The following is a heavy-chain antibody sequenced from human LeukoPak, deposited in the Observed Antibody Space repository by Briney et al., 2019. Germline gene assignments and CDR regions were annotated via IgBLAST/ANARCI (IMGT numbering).Heavy chain of an antibody. J-gene: IGHJ4*02. CDR3: ARAVAAADSY. V-gene: IGHV3-7*04. Sequence: GGSLRLSCTASGFTISTYWMSWVRQAPGKGLEWVANINQDGSKEYYVDSVKGRFTISRDNVKNSVYLQMNSLRAEDTAVYSCARAVAAADSYWGRGTLVTVSS. CDR1: GFTISTYW. D-gene: IGHD6-13*01. CDR2: INQDGSKE.